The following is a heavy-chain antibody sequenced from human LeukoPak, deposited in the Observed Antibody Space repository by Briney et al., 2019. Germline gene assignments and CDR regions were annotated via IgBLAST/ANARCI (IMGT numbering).Heavy chain of an antibody. CDR1: GLTFSDYY. D-gene: IGHD3-22*01. V-gene: IGHV3-11*04. Sequence: GGSLRPSCAASGLTFSDYYMTWIRQAPGKGLEWGSSISGSGTTTYSADSVRGRFTVSRDNAKNSVFLYMNSLRAEDTAVYYCAIQITMIVVVPYFDYWGQGTLVTVSS. CDR3: AIQITMIVVVPYFDY. CDR2: ISGSGTTT. J-gene: IGHJ4*02.